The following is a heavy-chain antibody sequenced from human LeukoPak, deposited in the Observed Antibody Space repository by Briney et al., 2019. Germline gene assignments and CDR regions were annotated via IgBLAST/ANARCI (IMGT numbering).Heavy chain of an antibody. Sequence: QPGRSLRLSCAASGFTFSSYAMHWVRQAPGKGLEWVAVISYDGSNKYYADSVKGRFTIPRDNSKNTLYLQMNSLRAEDTAVYYCARGGYYDSSGYPIGYWGQGTLVTVSS. D-gene: IGHD3-22*01. CDR3: ARGGYYDSSGYPIGY. CDR1: GFTFSSYA. CDR2: ISYDGSNK. V-gene: IGHV3-30-3*01. J-gene: IGHJ4*02.